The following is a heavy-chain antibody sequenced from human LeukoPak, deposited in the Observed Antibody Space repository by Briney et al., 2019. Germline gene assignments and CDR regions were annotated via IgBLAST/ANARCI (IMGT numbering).Heavy chain of an antibody. CDR3: ARVREKTYYYDSSGYEKDAFDI. V-gene: IGHV4-61*08. Sequence: SETLSLTCTVSGDSISSGGYYWTWIRQYPGKGLEWIGNIYYSGSTNYNPSLKSRVTISVDTSKNQFSLKLSSVTAADTAVYYCARVREKTYYYDSSGYEKDAFDIWGQGTMVTVSS. J-gene: IGHJ3*02. D-gene: IGHD3-22*01. CDR1: GDSISSGGYY. CDR2: IYYSGST.